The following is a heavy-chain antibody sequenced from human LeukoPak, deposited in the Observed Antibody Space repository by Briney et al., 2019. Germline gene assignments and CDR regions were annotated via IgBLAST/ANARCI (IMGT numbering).Heavy chain of an antibody. D-gene: IGHD3-22*01. CDR3: ARDRGYYYDSSGYCLFDY. V-gene: IGHV1-18*01. J-gene: IGHJ4*02. CDR2: ISAYNGNT. Sequence: ASVKVSCKASGYTFTSYGISWVRQAPGQGLEWMGWISAYNGNTNYAQKLQGRVTMTTDTSTSTAYMELRSLRSDDTAVYYCARDRGYYYDSSGYCLFDYWGQGTLVTVSS. CDR1: GYTFTSYG.